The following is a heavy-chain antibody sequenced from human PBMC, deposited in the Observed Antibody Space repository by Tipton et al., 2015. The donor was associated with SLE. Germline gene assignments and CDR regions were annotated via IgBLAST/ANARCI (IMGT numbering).Heavy chain of an antibody. CDR3: AREVDTMKDSDAFDM. Sequence: TLSLTCTVSGGSISSSDYSWGWIRQPPGTGWEWIATIHYGVRYTENSFYNTSLKSRVTISLDTSKNQFFLKLTSVTAADTAVYYCAREVDTMKDSDAFDMWGQGTMVTVSS. J-gene: IGHJ3*02. V-gene: IGHV4-39*07. D-gene: IGHD3-22*01. CDR2: IHYGVRYTENS. CDR1: GGSISSSDYS.